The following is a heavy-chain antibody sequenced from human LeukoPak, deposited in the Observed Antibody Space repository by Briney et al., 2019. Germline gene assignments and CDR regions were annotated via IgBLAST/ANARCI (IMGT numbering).Heavy chain of an antibody. Sequence: ASVKVSCKASGYTFTTYAMNWVRQAPGQGLEWMGWINPNNGGTNYAQKFQGRVTMTRDTSISTAYMELTSLRSDDTAVYYCAREGYCSGGMCPVEYWGLGTLVTVSS. D-gene: IGHD2-15*01. CDR3: AREGYCSGGMCPVEY. J-gene: IGHJ4*02. CDR2: INPNNGGT. V-gene: IGHV1-2*02. CDR1: GYTFTTYA.